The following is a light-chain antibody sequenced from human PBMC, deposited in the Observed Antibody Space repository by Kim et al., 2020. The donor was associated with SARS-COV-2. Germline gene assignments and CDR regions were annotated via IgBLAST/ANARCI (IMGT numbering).Light chain of an antibody. CDR1: QTILHNSNNKDY. CDR2: WAS. J-gene: IGKJ2*03. V-gene: IGKV4-1*01. Sequence: RAPNNLQSSQTILHNSNNKDYLAWFQQKPGQPPKLLIYWASTRESGVPDRFSGSGSGTDFTLTISSLQAEDVAIYYCQQYYGTTYSFGQGTKLEI. CDR3: QQYYGTTYS.